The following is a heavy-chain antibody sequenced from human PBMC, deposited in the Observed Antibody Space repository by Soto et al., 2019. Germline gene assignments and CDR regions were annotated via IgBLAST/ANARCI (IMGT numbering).Heavy chain of an antibody. D-gene: IGHD5-12*01. CDR2: ISYDGSNK. Sequence: QVQLVESGGGVVQPGRSLRLSCAASGFTFSSYAMHWVRQAPGKGLEWVAIISYDGSNKYYAESVKGRFTISRDNSKNTLYLQMNSLRTEDTAVYYCAREYSGYDKAIDYWGQGTLVTVSS. CDR1: GFTFSSYA. CDR3: AREYSGYDKAIDY. V-gene: IGHV3-30-3*01. J-gene: IGHJ4*02.